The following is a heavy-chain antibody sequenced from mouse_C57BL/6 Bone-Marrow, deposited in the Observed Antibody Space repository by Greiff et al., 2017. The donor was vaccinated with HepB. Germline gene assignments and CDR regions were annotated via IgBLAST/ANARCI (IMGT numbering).Heavy chain of an antibody. CDR2: ISDGGSYT. D-gene: IGHD3-2*02. V-gene: IGHV5-4*03. J-gene: IGHJ1*01. CDR1: GFTFSSYA. CDR3: AMFQDWYFDV. Sequence: EVKLMESGGGLVKPGGSLKLSCAASGFTFSSYAMSWVRQTPEKRLEWVATISDGGSYTYYPDNVKGRFTISRDNAKNNLYLQMSHLTSEDPAIYYCAMFQDWYFDVWGPGTTVTVSS.